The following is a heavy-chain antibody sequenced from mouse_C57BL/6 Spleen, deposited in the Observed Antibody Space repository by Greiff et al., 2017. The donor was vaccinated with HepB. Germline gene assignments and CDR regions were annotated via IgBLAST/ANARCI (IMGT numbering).Heavy chain of an antibody. CDR3: ERFPGSSYGNSMDY. V-gene: IGHV1-64*01. D-gene: IGHD1-1*01. Sequence: QVQLQQPGAELVKPGASVKLSCKASGYTFTSYWMHWVKQRPGQGLEWIGMIHPNSGSTNYNEKFKSKATLTVDKSSSTAYMQLSSLTSEDSAVYYVERFPGSSYGNSMDYGGKGTSVPVPS. J-gene: IGHJ4*01. CDR2: IHPNSGST. CDR1: GYTFTSYW.